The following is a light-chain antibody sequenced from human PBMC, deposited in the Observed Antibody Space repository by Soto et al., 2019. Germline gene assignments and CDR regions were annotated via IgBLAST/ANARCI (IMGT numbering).Light chain of an antibody. CDR1: QSVGSN. CDR3: QQYFTWPYN. CDR2: GPS. Sequence: EIVMTQSPASLSVSPGDRATLSCRASQSVGSNLAWVHQKPGQAPRLLIYGPSTRASGTPARFSGGGSGTEFSLTITSLQFEDFARYHCQQYFTWPYNFGQGTNLEVK. V-gene: IGKV3-15*01. J-gene: IGKJ2*01.